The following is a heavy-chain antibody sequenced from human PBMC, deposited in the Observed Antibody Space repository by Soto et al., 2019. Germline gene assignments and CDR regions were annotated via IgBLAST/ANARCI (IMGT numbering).Heavy chain of an antibody. D-gene: IGHD5-18*01. V-gene: IGHV4-30-4*01. CDR3: ARGIQEGFDP. CDR2: IYYNGIT. Sequence: QVSLQESGPGLVKPSQTLSLTCVVSGDSITNGDYYWSWIRQPPGKDLEWIAYIYYNGITHYNPSLKSRVTISLDPSKNHFSLKMTSVTGAGTAVYSCARGIQEGFDPWGQGTLVTVSS. J-gene: IGHJ5*02. CDR1: GDSITNGDYY.